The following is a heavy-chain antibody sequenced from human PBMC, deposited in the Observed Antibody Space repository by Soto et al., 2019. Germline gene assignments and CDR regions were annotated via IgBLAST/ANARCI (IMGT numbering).Heavy chain of an antibody. J-gene: IGHJ3*02. D-gene: IGHD6-6*01. CDR3: AKDGPYSSSSAAQQVAFDI. CDR2: ISGSGGST. CDR1: GFTFSSYA. Sequence: QSGGSLRLSCAASGFTFSSYAMSWVRQAPGKGLEWVSAISGSGGSTYYADSVKGRFTISRDNSKNTLYLQMNSLRAEDTAVYYCAKDGPYSSSSAAQQVAFDIWGQGTMVTVSS. V-gene: IGHV3-23*01.